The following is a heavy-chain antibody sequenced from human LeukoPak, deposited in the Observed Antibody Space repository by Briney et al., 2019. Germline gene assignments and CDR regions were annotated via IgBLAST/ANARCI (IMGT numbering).Heavy chain of an antibody. CDR1: GFVFRAYA. V-gene: IGHV3-21*01. J-gene: IGHJ4*02. CDR3: ARDTGGGYSCYDC. CDR2: ISSSSSYI. Sequence: PGGSLRLSCAASGFVFRAYAMTWVRQAPGKGLEWVSSISSSSSYIYYADSVKGRFTISRDNAKNSLYLQMNSLRAEGTAVYYCARDTGGGYSCYDCWGQGTLVTVSS. D-gene: IGHD5-18*01.